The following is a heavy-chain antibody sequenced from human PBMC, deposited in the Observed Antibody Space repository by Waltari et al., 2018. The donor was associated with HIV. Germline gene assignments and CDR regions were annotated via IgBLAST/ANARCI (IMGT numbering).Heavy chain of an antibody. Sequence: EVRLVQSVTEVQKPGAPLRISCKSSGYSSISYWIVWVLHMPGKGLEWMGSIFPGDSDTRYSPSFEGQVTISADKFISTAYLQWSTLKASDTAIYYCARRSGIAAANGYYGMDVWGQGTTVTVSS. V-gene: IGHV5-51*03. CDR3: ARRSGIAAANGYYGMDV. D-gene: IGHD6-25*01. CDR2: IFPGDSDT. CDR1: GYSSISYW. J-gene: IGHJ6*02.